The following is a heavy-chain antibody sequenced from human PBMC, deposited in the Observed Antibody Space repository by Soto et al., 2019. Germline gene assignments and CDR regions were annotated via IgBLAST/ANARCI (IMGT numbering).Heavy chain of an antibody. D-gene: IGHD2-2*01. CDR2: IYSGGET. CDR3: ARRKYCSSTTCFDF. Sequence: EGSLRLSCAASGFTVSLSYMSWVRQVPGKGLEWVSIIYSGGETYYAASVKGRFSMSRDNSKNTLHLQMTSLRAEDTAVYYCARRKYCSSTTCFDFWGQGTLVTVSS. J-gene: IGHJ4*02. CDR1: GFTVSLSY. V-gene: IGHV3-66*01.